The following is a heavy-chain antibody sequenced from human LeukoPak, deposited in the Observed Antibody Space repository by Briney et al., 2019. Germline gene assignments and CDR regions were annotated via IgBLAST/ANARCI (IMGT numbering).Heavy chain of an antibody. CDR2: IKQDGSEK. CDR1: GFTFSSYW. V-gene: IGHV3-7*01. D-gene: IGHD6-19*01. Sequence: GGSLRLSCAASGFTFSSYWMSWVRQAPGKGLERVANIKQDGSEKYYVDSVKGRFTISRDNAKNSLYLQMNSLRAEDTAVYYCATSNSGWYYFEYWGQGTLVTVSS. J-gene: IGHJ4*02. CDR3: ATSNSGWYYFEY.